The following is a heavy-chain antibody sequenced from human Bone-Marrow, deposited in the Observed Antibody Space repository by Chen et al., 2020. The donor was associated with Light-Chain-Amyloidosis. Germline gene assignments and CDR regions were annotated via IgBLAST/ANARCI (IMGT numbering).Heavy chain of an antibody. Sequence: VQLEQSGPAVKKPGESLKLSSKGYGYTFPNYWIGWVRQMPGKGLEWMGVIYPDDSDARYSPSFEGQVTISADKSITTAYLQWRSLKASDTAMYYCARRRDGYNFDYWGQGTLVTVSS. J-gene: IGHJ4*02. D-gene: IGHD5-12*01. CDR2: IYPDDSDA. CDR1: GYTFPNYW. CDR3: ARRRDGYNFDY. V-gene: IGHV5-51*01.